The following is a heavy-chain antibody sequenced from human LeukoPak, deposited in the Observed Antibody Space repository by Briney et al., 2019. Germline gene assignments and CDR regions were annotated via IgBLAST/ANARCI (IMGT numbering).Heavy chain of an antibody. Sequence: SETLSLTCAVYGGSFSGYYWSWIRQPPGKGLEWIGEINHSGSTNYNPSLKGRVTISVDTSKNQFSLKLSSVTAADTAVYYCARGRCGGDCQTFDYWGKGTLVTVSS. CDR3: ARGRCGGDCQTFDY. V-gene: IGHV4-34*01. D-gene: IGHD2-21*02. CDR2: INHSGST. J-gene: IGHJ4*02. CDR1: GGSFSGYY.